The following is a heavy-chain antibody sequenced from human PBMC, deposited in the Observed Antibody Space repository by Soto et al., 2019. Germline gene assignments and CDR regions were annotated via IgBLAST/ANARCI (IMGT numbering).Heavy chain of an antibody. V-gene: IGHV5-51*01. CDR3: LSYIEHSGYDYGYYYYMDV. D-gene: IGHD5-12*01. J-gene: IGHJ6*03. CDR2: IYPGESDT. CDR1: GYSFTSYW. Sequence: PGESLKISCKGSGYSFTSYWIGWVRQMPGKGLEWMGIIYPGESDTRYSPSFQGQVTISADKSISTAYLQWSSLKASDTAMYYCLSYIEHSGYDYGYYYYMDVWGKGTTVTVSS.